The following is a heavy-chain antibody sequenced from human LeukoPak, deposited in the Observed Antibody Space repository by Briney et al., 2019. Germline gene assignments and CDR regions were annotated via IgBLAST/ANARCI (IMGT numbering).Heavy chain of an antibody. CDR2: FYTGGDT. CDR1: GFSVSSNY. V-gene: IGHV3-53*01. J-gene: IGHJ4*02. CDR3: AKDPLGYCSSTSCYTDDY. Sequence: GGSLRLSCAASGFSVSSNYMSWVRQAPGKGLEWVSVFYTGGDTYYADSVEGRFTISRDNSKNTLYLQMNSLRAEDTAVYYCAKDPLGYCSSTSCYTDDYWGQGTLVTVSS. D-gene: IGHD2-2*02.